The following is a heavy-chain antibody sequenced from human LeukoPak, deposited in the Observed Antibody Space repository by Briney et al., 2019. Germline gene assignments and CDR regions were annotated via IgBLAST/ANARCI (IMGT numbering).Heavy chain of an antibody. CDR3: AKAYSYYDFWSGYSDVQDV. CDR2: ISGSGGST. J-gene: IGHJ6*04. D-gene: IGHD3-3*01. V-gene: IGHV3-23*01. Sequence: PSGTLSLTCVVSGVSITNGYWWYWVRQTPGKGLEWVSAISGSGGSTYYADSVKGRFTISRDNSKNTLYLQMNSLRAEDTAVYYCAKAYSYYDFWSGYSDVQDVWGKGTTVTVSS. CDR1: GVSITNGY.